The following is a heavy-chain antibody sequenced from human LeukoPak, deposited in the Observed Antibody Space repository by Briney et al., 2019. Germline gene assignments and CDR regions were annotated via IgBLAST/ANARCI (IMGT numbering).Heavy chain of an antibody. Sequence: GGSLRLSCAASGFTVSSNYMSWVRQAPGKGLEWVSVIYSGGSTYYADSVKGRFAISRDNSKNTLYLQMNSLRAEDTAVYYCARQNTPHGNFDYWGLGTLVTVSS. CDR3: ARQNTPHGNFDY. V-gene: IGHV3-53*01. D-gene: IGHD1-26*01. CDR2: IYSGGST. CDR1: GFTVSSNY. J-gene: IGHJ4*02.